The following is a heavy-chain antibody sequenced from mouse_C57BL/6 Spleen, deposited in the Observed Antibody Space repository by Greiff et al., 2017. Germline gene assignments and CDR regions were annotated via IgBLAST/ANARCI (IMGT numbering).Heavy chain of an antibody. Sequence: VQLQQPGAELVMPGASVKLSCKASGYTFTSYWMHWVKQRPGQGLEWIGEIDPSDSYTNYNQKFKGKSTLTVDQSSSTAYMQLSSLTSADSAVYYVARSYDYEWYFDVWGTGTTGTVSS. J-gene: IGHJ1*03. CDR2: IDPSDSYT. V-gene: IGHV1-69*01. CDR1: GYTFTSYW. D-gene: IGHD2-4*01. CDR3: ARSYDYEWYFDV.